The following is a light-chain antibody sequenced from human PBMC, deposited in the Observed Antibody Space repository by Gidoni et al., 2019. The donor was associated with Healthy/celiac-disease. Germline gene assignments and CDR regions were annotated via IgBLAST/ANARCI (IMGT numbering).Light chain of an antibody. J-gene: IGLJ2*01. CDR3: QSYDSSLSGSG. CDR2: GTS. Sequence: QSLLTQPPSLTGAPGQVVTISCTGSSSNIGAGYDVHWYHKLPGTAPKLLIYGTSNRHSGVPDRFSGSKSGTSASLAITGLQAEDEADYYCQSYDSSLSGSGFGGGTKLTVL. V-gene: IGLV1-40*01. CDR1: SSNIGAGYD.